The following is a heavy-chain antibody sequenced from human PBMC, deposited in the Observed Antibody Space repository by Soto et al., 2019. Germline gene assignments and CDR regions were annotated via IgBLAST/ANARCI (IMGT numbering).Heavy chain of an antibody. CDR3: AHIRPILFDY. V-gene: IGHV2-5*02. J-gene: IGHJ4*02. CDR1: GFSLSTSGVG. Sequence: QITLKGSGPTLVKPTQTLTLTCTFSGFSLSTSGVGVGWIRQPPGKALEWLALIYWDDDKRYSPSLRSRLTITQDTSENQVVLTMTNLDPVDTAPYYCAHIRPILFDYWGQGTLVTVSS. CDR2: IYWDDDK.